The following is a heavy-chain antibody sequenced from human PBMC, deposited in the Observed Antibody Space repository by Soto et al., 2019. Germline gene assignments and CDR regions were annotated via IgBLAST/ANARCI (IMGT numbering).Heavy chain of an antibody. D-gene: IGHD6-13*01. Sequence: GESLKISCKGSGYSFTSYWIGWVRQMPGKGLEWMGIIYPGDSDTRYSPSFQGQVTISADRSISTAYLQWSSLKASDTAMYYCARRDIAAAGHFQHWGQGTLVTVSS. CDR3: ARRDIAAAGHFQH. CDR1: GYSFTSYW. J-gene: IGHJ1*01. V-gene: IGHV5-51*01. CDR2: IYPGDSDT.